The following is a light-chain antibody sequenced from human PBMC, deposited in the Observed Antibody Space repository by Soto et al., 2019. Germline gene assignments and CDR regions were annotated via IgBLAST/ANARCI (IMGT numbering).Light chain of an antibody. CDR3: QSYDSSLSGVV. J-gene: IGLJ2*01. CDR1: SSNIGAGYD. Sequence: QPVLTQPPSVSGAPGQRVNISCTGSSSNIGAGYDVHWYQQLPGTAPKLLIYGNSNRPSGVPDRFSGSKSGTSASLAITGLQAEDEADYYCQSYDSSLSGVVFGGGTKLTVL. V-gene: IGLV1-40*01. CDR2: GNS.